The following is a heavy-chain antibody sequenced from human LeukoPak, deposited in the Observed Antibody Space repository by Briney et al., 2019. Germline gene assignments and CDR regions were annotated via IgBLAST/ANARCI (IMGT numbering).Heavy chain of an antibody. CDR1: GFTFSSFA. CDR2: ISYDGRDK. CDR3: ARGYSSASHALDI. D-gene: IGHD5-18*01. V-gene: IGHV3-30*04. Sequence: AGGSLRLSCAASGFTFSSFAIHWVRQAPGKGLDWVAIISYDGRDKYYSDYVKGLFTISRDNSKNTLYLQMNSLRVEDTAVYYCARGYSSASHALDIWGQGTTVTVSS. J-gene: IGHJ3*02.